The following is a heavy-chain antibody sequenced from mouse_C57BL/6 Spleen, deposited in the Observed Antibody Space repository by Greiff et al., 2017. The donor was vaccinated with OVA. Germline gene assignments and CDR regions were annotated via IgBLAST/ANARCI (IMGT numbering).Heavy chain of an antibody. Sequence: EVKLVESGGGLVKPGGSLKLSCAASGFTFSDYGMHWVRQAPEKGLEWVAYISSGSSTIYYADTVKGRFTISRDNAKNTLFLQMTSLRSEDTAMYYCARFYDGYYYAMDYWGQGTSVTVSS. CDR2: ISSGSSTI. V-gene: IGHV5-17*01. CDR3: ARFYDGYYYAMDY. D-gene: IGHD2-3*01. J-gene: IGHJ4*01. CDR1: GFTFSDYG.